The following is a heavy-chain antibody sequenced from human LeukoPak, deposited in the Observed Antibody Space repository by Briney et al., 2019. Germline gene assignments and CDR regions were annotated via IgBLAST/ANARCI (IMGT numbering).Heavy chain of an antibody. CDR1: GGSFSGYY. J-gene: IGHJ5*02. CDR2: INHSGST. D-gene: IGHD2-15*01. CDR3: ARDPIFYCSGGSCYSNWFDP. Sequence: PSETLSRTCAVYGGSFSGYYWSWIRQPPGKGLEWIGEINHSGSTNYNPSLKSRVTMSVDTSKNQFSLKLSSVTAADTAVYYCARDPIFYCSGGSCYSNWFDPWGQGTLVTVSS. V-gene: IGHV4-34*01.